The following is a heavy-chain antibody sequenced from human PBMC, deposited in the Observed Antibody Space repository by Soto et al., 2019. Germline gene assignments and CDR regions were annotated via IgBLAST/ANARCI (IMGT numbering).Heavy chain of an antibody. CDR2: IYYSGST. V-gene: IGHV4-59*01. Sequence: QVQLQEPGPGLVKPSETLSLTCTVSGGSISSYYWSWIRQPPGKGLEWIGYIYYSGSTNYNPSLKSRVTISVDTSKNQFSLKLSSVTAADTAVYYCARDGAAAGEYFQHWGQGTLVTVSS. D-gene: IGHD6-13*01. J-gene: IGHJ1*01. CDR3: ARDGAAAGEYFQH. CDR1: GGSISSYY.